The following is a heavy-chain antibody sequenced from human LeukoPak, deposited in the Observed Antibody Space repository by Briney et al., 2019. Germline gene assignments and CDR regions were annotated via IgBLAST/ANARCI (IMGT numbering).Heavy chain of an antibody. CDR1: GGSISSDNYS. V-gene: IGHV4-61*02. J-gene: IGHJ4*02. CDR3: ARVLYGRNSGAHY. Sequence: SETLSLTCTVSGGSISSDNYSWSWIRQPAGKGLEWIGRIYTSGSTNYNPSLKSRVTISVDTSKKQFSLKLSSVTAADTAVYYCARVLYGRNSGAHYWGQGTLVIVSS. D-gene: IGHD4-23*01. CDR2: IYTSGST.